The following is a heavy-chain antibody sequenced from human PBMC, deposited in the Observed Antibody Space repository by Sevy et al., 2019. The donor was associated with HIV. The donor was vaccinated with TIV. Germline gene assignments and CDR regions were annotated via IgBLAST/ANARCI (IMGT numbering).Heavy chain of an antibody. CDR1: GYTFTGYY. CDR3: ARAERPSLHFRF. V-gene: IGHV1-2*02. Sequence: ASVKVSCKASGYTFTGYYIHWVRQAPGQGLEWMGWINPDSGGTHYAQNFQGRVTMTRETSITTTFMEMSRLVSDDTAVYYCARAERPSLHFRFWGQGTLVTVSS. CDR2: INPDSGGT. J-gene: IGHJ4*02.